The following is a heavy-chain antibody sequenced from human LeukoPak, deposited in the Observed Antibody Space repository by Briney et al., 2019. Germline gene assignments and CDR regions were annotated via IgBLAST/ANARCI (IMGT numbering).Heavy chain of an antibody. CDR3: AREGAASGSYFDY. D-gene: IGHD3-10*01. CDR2: IKQDGSEI. CDR1: GFTFSSYW. J-gene: IGHJ4*02. Sequence: GGSLRLPCAASGFTFSSYWMTWVRQAPGKGLEWVANIKQDGSEIYYVDSVKGRFTISRDNSKNTLYLQMGSLRAEDMAVYYCAREGAASGSYFDYWGQGTLVTVSS. V-gene: IGHV3-7*01.